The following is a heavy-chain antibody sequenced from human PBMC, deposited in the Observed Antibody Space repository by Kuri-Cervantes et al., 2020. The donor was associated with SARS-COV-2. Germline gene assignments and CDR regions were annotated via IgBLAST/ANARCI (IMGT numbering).Heavy chain of an antibody. Sequence: GESLKISCAASHFTFSSYAFHWVRQAPGKGLEWVSAISGSGGSTYYADFVKGRFTISRDNSKNTLYLQMNSLRAEDTAVYYCARDSSGSGRTPGYAFDIWGQGTMVTVSS. CDR3: ARDSSGSGRTPGYAFDI. D-gene: IGHD3-10*01. CDR2: ISGSGGST. CDR1: HFTFSSYA. J-gene: IGHJ3*02. V-gene: IGHV3-23*01.